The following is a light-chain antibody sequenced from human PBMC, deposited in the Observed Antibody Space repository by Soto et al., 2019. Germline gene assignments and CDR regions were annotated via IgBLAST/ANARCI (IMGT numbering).Light chain of an antibody. V-gene: IGKV1-39*01. CDR1: QPINKF. Sequence: DIQMTQSPSSLSASVGDRVTITCRASQPINKFLNWFQHKPGEAPKRLIYGASILQDGVPSTFSGCGSGTDYTLTISGLQTEDFGTYYCQQSHSVPLTFGAGTKVDIK. CDR3: QQSHSVPLT. CDR2: GAS. J-gene: IGKJ4*01.